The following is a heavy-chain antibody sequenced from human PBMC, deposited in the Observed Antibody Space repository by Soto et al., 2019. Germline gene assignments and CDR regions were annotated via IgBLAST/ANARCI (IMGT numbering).Heavy chain of an antibody. CDR3: ARAPYYGSGTYYYYALDV. J-gene: IGHJ6*02. CDR1: GITFSDHY. Sequence: GGSLRLSCEASGITFSDHYMTWIRQAPGKGLEWISYISGTAGTIYYADSVKGRFTISRDNAKNSLFLQLTSLTAEDTAVYYCARAPYYGSGTYYYYALDVWGQGTTVTVSS. CDR2: ISGTAGTI. V-gene: IGHV3-11*01. D-gene: IGHD3-10*01.